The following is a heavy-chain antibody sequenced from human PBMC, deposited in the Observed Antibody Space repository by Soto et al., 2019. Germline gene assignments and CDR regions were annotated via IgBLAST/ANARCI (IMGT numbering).Heavy chain of an antibody. V-gene: IGHV1-18*01. D-gene: IGHD6-13*01. CDR3: ARDRPIVRRRTAGKTQFDY. J-gene: IGHJ4*02. CDR2: ISAYNGNT. Sequence: ASVKVSCKASGYTFTSYGISWVRQAPGQGLEWMGWISAYNGNTNYAQKLQGRVTMTTDTSTSTAYMELRSLRSDDTAVYYCARDRPIVRRRTAGKTQFDYWGQGTLGTVSS. CDR1: GYTFTSYG.